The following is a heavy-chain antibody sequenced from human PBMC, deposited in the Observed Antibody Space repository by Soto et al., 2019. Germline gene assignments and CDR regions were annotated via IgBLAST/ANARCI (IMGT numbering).Heavy chain of an antibody. CDR3: ARDLSH. J-gene: IGHJ4*02. CDR2: INGDGTTT. V-gene: IGHV3-48*02. CDR1: GFHFSSYA. Sequence: DVQLVGSGGGLVQPGGSLRLSCVASGFHFSSYAMRWVRQAPGKGLEGISYINGDGTTTFYADSVKGRFTVSRDNAKNSVYLQMSSLRHEDTAFYYCARDLSHWGQGMLVTVSS.